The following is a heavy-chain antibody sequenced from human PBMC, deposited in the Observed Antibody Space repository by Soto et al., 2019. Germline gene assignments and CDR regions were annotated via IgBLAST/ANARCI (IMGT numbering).Heavy chain of an antibody. D-gene: IGHD3-10*01. CDR2: INHSGST. V-gene: IGHV4-34*01. CDR1: GGSFSGYY. CDR3: ARGRAARYYGSGSYLF. Sequence: QVQLQQWGAGLLKPSETLSLTCAVYGGSFSGYYWSWIRQPPGKGLEWIGEINHSGSTNYNPSLKSRVTISVDTSKNQFSLKRSSVTAADTAVYYCARGRAARYYGSGSYLFWGQGTLVTVSS. J-gene: IGHJ4*02.